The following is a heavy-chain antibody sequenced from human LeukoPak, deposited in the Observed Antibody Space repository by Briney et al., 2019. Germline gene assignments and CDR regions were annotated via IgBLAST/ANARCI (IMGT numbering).Heavy chain of an antibody. V-gene: IGHV4-38-2*01. CDR2: IYHSGSS. CDR3: ARGRYCSSTSCYTKLRQNWFDP. Sequence: ETLSLTCAVSGYSISSGYYWGWIRQPPGKGLEWIGSIYHSGSSYYNPSLKSRVTISVDSNKNKFSVKLSSVTAADTAVYYCARGRYCSSTSCYTKLRQNWFDPWGQGTLVTVSS. D-gene: IGHD2-2*02. J-gene: IGHJ5*02. CDR1: GYSISSGYY.